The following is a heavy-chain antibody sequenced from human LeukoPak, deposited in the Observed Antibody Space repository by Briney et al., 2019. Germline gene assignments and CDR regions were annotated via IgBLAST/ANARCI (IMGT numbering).Heavy chain of an antibody. CDR3: ARGTIFGVVPPFFDY. CDR2: IYPGDSDT. D-gene: IGHD3-3*01. CDR1: GYSFTSYW. J-gene: IGHJ4*02. Sequence: GESLKISCKGSGYSFTSYWIGWVRQMPGKGLEWMGIIYPGDSDTRYSPSFQGQVTISADKSISTAYLQWSSLKASDTAMYYCARGTIFGVVPPFFDYWGQGTLVTVSS. V-gene: IGHV5-51*01.